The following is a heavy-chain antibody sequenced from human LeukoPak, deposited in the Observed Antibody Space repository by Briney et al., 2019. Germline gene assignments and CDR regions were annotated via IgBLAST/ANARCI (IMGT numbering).Heavy chain of an antibody. D-gene: IGHD3-9*01. CDR3: ASSKGGGYFDWLLYY. CDR1: GFTFSSYA. V-gene: IGHV3-30*04. CDR2: ISYDGSNK. Sequence: GRSLRLSCAASGFTFSSYAMHWVRQAPGKGLEWVAVISYDGSNKYYADSVKGRFTISRDNSKNTQYLQMNSLRAEDTAVYYCASSKGGGYFDWLLYYWGQGTLVTVSS. J-gene: IGHJ4*02.